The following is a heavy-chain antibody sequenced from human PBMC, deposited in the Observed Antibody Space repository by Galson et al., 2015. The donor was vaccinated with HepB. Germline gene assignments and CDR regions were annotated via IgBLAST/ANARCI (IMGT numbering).Heavy chain of an antibody. J-gene: IGHJ4*02. CDR1: GFTFSDYY. Sequence: SLRLSCAASGFTFSDYYMSWIRQAPGKGLEWVSYISSSSSYTNYAGSVKGRFTISRDNAKNSLYLQMNSLRAEDTAVYYCARANGYSSSWYFDYWGQGTLVTVSS. CDR2: ISSSSSYT. V-gene: IGHV3-11*06. CDR3: ARANGYSSSWYFDY. D-gene: IGHD6-13*01.